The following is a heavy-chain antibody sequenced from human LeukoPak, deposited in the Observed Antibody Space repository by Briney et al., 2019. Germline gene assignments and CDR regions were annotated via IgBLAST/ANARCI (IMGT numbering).Heavy chain of an antibody. Sequence: SETLSLTCTVSGGSISTYYWTLIRQPPGKGLEWIGYFYNSGNINYNPSLKSRVTISVDTSKKHLSLNLNSVTAADTAVYYCARGGGSWANFDYWGQGILVTVSS. CDR3: ARGGGSWANFDY. D-gene: IGHD6-13*01. V-gene: IGHV4-59*13. CDR2: FYNSGNI. CDR1: GGSISTYY. J-gene: IGHJ4*02.